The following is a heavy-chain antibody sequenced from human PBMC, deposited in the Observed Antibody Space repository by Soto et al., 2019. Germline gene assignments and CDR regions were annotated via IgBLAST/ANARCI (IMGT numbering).Heavy chain of an antibody. D-gene: IGHD3-10*01. Sequence: PSETLSLTCTVSGGSISSYYWSWIRQPPGKGLEWIGYIYYSGSTNYNPSLKSRVTISVDTSKNQFSLKLSSVTAADTAVYYCARSVNYYGSGRHNYYYYYGMDVWGQGTTVTVSS. CDR1: GGSISSYY. CDR3: ARSVNYYGSGRHNYYYYYGMDV. V-gene: IGHV4-59*08. J-gene: IGHJ6*02. CDR2: IYYSGST.